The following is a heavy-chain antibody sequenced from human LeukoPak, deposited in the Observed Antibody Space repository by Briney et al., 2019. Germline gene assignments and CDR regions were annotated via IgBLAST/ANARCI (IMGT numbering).Heavy chain of an antibody. D-gene: IGHD3-22*01. J-gene: IGHJ5*02. CDR2: INHSVST. CDR3: ARDFGDTWLLLA. CDR1: GGSFSGYY. V-gene: IGHV4-34*01. Sequence: SETLSLTCAVYGGSFSGYYWSWIRQPPGKGLEWIGEINHSVSTNYNPSLKSRVTISVDTSKNQFSLKLSSVTAADTAVYYCARDFGDTWLLLAWGQGTLVTVSS.